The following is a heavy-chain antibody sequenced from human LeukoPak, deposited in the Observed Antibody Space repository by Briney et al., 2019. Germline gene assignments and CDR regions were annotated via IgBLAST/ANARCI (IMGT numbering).Heavy chain of an antibody. V-gene: IGHV1-69*04. J-gene: IGHJ4*02. CDR1: GGTFSSYA. Sequence: GASVKVSCKASGGTFSSYAISWVRQAPGQGLEWMGRIIPILGIANYAQKFQGRVTITADKSTSTAYMELSSLRSEDTAVYYCARDATYSSGPPYWGQGTLVTVSS. D-gene: IGHD6-19*01. CDR2: IIPILGIA. CDR3: ARDATYSSGPPY.